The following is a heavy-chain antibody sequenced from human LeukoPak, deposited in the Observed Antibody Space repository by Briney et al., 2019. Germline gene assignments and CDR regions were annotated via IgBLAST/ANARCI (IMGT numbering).Heavy chain of an antibody. Sequence: PSETLPLTCTVSGGSISSYYWSWLRQPPGKGLEGIGYIYYSGSTNYNPSLKSRGTISVDTSKNQFSLKLSSVTAADTAVYYCAREDYGGNSVDYWGQGTLVTVSS. CDR2: IYYSGST. D-gene: IGHD4-23*01. CDR3: AREDYGGNSVDY. V-gene: IGHV4-59*01. CDR1: GGSISSYY. J-gene: IGHJ4*02.